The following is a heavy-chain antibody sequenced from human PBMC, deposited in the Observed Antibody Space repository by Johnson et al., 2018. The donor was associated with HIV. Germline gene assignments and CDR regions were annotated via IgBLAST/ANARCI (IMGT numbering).Heavy chain of an antibody. CDR1: GFTFSNAW. CDR2: IKSKTDGGTT. D-gene: IGHD3-10*01. V-gene: IGHV3-15*01. Sequence: MLLVESGGGVVQPGGSLRLSCAASGFNFNTCAASGFTFSNAWMSWVRQAPGKGLEWVGRIKSKTDGGTTDYAAPVKGRFTISSDDSKNTLYLQMNSLKTEDTAVFYCTTESMVRGVMGAFDIWGQGTMVTVSS. CDR3: TTESMVRGVMGAFDI. J-gene: IGHJ3*02.